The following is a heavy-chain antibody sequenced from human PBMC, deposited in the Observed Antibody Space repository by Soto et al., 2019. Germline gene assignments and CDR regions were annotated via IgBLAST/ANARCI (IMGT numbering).Heavy chain of an antibody. CDR1: GYTFTSYG. J-gene: IGHJ5*02. CDR2: ISAYNGNT. Sequence: QVQLVQSGAEVKKPGASVKVSCKASGYTFTSYGISWVRQAPGQGLEWMGWISAYNGNTNYAQKLQRRVTMTTDSSTSTAYMELRSLSSDDTAVYYCARGRGLLWFGELSGNWFDPWGQGTLVTVSS. CDR3: ARGRGLLWFGELSGNWFDP. V-gene: IGHV1-18*01. D-gene: IGHD3-10*01.